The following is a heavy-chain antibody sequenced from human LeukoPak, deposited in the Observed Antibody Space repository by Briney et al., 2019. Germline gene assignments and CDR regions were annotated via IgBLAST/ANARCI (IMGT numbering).Heavy chain of an antibody. Sequence: PGGSLRLSCAASGFTFSSYAMSWVRQAPGKGPEWVSAISGSGGSTYFADSVKGRFSISRDNSKNTLYLLMNSLRAEDTAVYYCAKDPQWELPSPFDHWGQGTLVTVSS. CDR2: ISGSGGST. J-gene: IGHJ4*02. CDR3: AKDPQWELPSPFDH. V-gene: IGHV3-23*01. CDR1: GFTFSSYA. D-gene: IGHD1-26*01.